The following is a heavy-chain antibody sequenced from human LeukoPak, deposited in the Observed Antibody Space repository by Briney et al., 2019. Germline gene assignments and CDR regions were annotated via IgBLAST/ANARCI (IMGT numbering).Heavy chain of an antibody. CDR1: GFTVSRNY. CDR3: ARGDYYDSSGYSQYFQH. Sequence: GGSLRLSCAASGFTVSRNYMSWVRQAPGKGLEWVAVIWYDGSNKYYADSVKGRFTISRDNSKNTLYLQMNSLRAEDTAVYYCARGDYYDSSGYSQYFQHWGQGTLVTVSS. CDR2: IWYDGSNK. V-gene: IGHV3-33*08. J-gene: IGHJ1*01. D-gene: IGHD3-22*01.